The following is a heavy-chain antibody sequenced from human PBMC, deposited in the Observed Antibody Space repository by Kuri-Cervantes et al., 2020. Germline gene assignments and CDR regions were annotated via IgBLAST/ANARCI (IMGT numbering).Heavy chain of an antibody. CDR3: AKPPSL. V-gene: IGHV3-48*01. CDR2: ISSSSNTI. J-gene: IGHJ4*02. CDR1: GFTFSTYS. Sequence: GGSLRLSCAASGFTFSTYSMNWVRQAPGKGLEWVSYISSSSNTIYYADSMKGRFTISRDNSKNTLYLQMNSLRAEDTAVYYCAKPPSLWGQGTLVTVSS.